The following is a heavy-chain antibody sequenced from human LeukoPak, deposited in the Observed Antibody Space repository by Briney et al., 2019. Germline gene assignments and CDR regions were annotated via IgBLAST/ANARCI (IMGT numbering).Heavy chain of an antibody. CDR3: ARGSLWELRLGYFDY. Sequence: SVKVSCKASGGTFSSYAISWVRQAPGQGLEWMGGIIPIFGTANYAQKFQGRVTITTDESTSTAYMELSSLRSEDTAVYYCARGSLWELRLGYFDYWGQGTLVTVSS. D-gene: IGHD1-26*01. CDR1: GGTFSSYA. V-gene: IGHV1-69*05. J-gene: IGHJ4*02. CDR2: IIPIFGTA.